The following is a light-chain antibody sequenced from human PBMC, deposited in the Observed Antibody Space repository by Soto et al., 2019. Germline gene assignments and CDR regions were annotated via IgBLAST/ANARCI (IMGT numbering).Light chain of an antibody. Sequence: DIVLTQSTGNLSLSPGERATLYCRASQSVSSNLAWYQQKPGQAPRLLIYGASTRATGIPDRFSGSGSGTDFTLTISRLEPEDFAVYYCQQYGSSPITFGQGTRLEIK. V-gene: IGKV3-20*01. J-gene: IGKJ5*01. CDR3: QQYGSSPIT. CDR2: GAS. CDR1: QSVSSN.